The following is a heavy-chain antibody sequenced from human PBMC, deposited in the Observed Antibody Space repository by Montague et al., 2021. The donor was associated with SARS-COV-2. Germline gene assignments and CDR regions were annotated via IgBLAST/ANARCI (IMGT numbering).Heavy chain of an antibody. CDR2: INHSGTT. V-gene: IGHV4-34*01. Sequence: SETLSLTCAVYGGSFNGYYWTWIRQSPGKGLGWIAEINHSGTTNYNFNPSLRSRVTISVDTSKSQFSLKLSSVTAADTGVYYCARWDPQTLTLIGLRGKSASDYWGQGTLVTVSS. CDR1: GGSFNGYY. D-gene: IGHD4-23*01. CDR3: ARWDPQTLTLIGLRGKSASDY. J-gene: IGHJ4*02.